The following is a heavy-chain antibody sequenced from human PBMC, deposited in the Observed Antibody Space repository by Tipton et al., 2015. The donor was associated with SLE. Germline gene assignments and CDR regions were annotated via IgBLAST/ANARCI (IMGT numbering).Heavy chain of an antibody. Sequence: TLSLTCTVSGASISTYYWSWIRQPAGKGLEWIGYIWTGGSTNYNPSLKSRVTILADTSKNQVSLKLSSVTAADTAVYYCARYYYDASGITLFDYWGQGTLVTVSS. D-gene: IGHD3-22*01. CDR3: ARYYYDASGITLFDY. J-gene: IGHJ4*02. CDR2: IWTGGST. V-gene: IGHV4-4*09. CDR1: GASISTYY.